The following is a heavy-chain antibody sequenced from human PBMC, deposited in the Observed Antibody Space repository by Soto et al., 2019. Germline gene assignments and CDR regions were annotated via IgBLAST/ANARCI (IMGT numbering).Heavy chain of an antibody. Sequence: GASVKVSCKASGYTFTSYYMHWVRQAPGQGLEWMGIINPSGGSTSYAQKFQGRVTMTRDTSTSTVYMELSSLGSEDTAVYYCARGSWGTYGSGSYWLFGSDYYYGMDVWGQGTTVTVSS. J-gene: IGHJ6*02. CDR3: ARGSWGTYGSGSYWLFGSDYYYGMDV. CDR1: GYTFTSYY. V-gene: IGHV1-46*01. D-gene: IGHD3-10*01. CDR2: INPSGGST.